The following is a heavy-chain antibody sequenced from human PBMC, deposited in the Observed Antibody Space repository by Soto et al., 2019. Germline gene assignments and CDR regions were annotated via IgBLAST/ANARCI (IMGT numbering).Heavy chain of an antibody. CDR2: SRNTVNSFST. CDR1: AGSEFTFSDQY. Sequence: PGGSLRLSCAVSAGSEFTFSDQYMDWVRQAPGKGLEWVGRSRNTVNSFSTAYAASVQGRFTISRDDSKKTVYLQMNSLKSEDTAVYYCCRVETSAKGPDYWGQGTLVPVCS. CDR3: CRVETSAKGPDY. J-gene: IGHJ4*02. D-gene: IGHD2-15*01. V-gene: IGHV3-72*01.